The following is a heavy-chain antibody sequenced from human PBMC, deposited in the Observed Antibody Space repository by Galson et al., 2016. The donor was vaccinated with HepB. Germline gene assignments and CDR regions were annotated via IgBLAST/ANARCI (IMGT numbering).Heavy chain of an antibody. D-gene: IGHD5-18*01. CDR1: GGSISRSSHY. CDR3: ARHREISGYSYGYPGGEDWFDP. V-gene: IGHV4-39*01. J-gene: IGHJ5*02. Sequence: SETLSLTCTVSGGSISRSSHYWGWIRQPPGKGLEWIGSMFYSGTTYYNPSFGSRVTISEDMSKNQFSLKLTSVTAADTAVYYCARHREISGYSYGYPGGEDWFDPWGQGTLVTVSS. CDR2: MFYSGTT.